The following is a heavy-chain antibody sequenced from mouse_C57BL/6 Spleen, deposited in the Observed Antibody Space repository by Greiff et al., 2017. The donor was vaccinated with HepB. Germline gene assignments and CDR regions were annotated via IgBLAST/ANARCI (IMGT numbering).Heavy chain of an antibody. Sequence: EVQLMESGGGLVKPGASLKLSCAASGFTFSDYGMHWVRQAPEKGLEWVAYISSGSSTIYYADKVKGRFTISRDNAKNTLFLQMTSLRSEDTAMYYCARRAYSNLDYWGQGTTLTVSS. V-gene: IGHV5-17*01. J-gene: IGHJ2*01. CDR3: ARRAYSNLDY. CDR2: ISSGSSTI. D-gene: IGHD2-5*01. CDR1: GFTFSDYG.